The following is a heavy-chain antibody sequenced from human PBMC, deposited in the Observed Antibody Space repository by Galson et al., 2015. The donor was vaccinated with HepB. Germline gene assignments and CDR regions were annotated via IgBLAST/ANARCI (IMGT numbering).Heavy chain of an antibody. CDR2: ISYDGSNK. V-gene: IGHV3-30*18. CDR1: GFTFSSYG. Sequence: SLRLSCAASGFTFSSYGMHWVRQAPGKGLEWVAVISYDGSNKYYADSVEGRFTISRDNSKNTLYLQMNSLRAEDTAVYYCAKAIVDAVPHDAFDIWGQGTMVTVSS. CDR3: AKAIVDAVPHDAFDI. J-gene: IGHJ3*02. D-gene: IGHD1-26*01.